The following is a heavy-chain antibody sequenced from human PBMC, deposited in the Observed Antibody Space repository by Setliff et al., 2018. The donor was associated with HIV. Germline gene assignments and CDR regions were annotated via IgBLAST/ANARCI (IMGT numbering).Heavy chain of an antibody. Sequence: SETLSLTCGVYGGSFSDSYYTWIRQPPGKGLEWIGEISHSGSTTYNSSLKSRVAMSVDRSNSQFSLNLYSVTAADTAVYYCARKVGGDFDYWGQGTLVTVSS. V-gene: IGHV4-34*01. CDR3: ARKVGGDFDY. CDR2: ISHSGST. D-gene: IGHD2-2*01. J-gene: IGHJ4*02. CDR1: GGSFSDSY.